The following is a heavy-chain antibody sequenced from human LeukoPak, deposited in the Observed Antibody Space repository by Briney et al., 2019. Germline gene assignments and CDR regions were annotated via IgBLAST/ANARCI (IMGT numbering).Heavy chain of an antibody. D-gene: IGHD5-12*01. Sequence: ASVKVSCKASGYTFTSYDINWVRQATGQGLEWMGWISGSSENTDSAQKFQGRVTMTTDTSTSTAYMELRNLRSDDTATYYCARVGRTKVATMAYWGQGTLVTVS. CDR3: ARVGRTKVATMAY. CDR2: ISGSSENT. V-gene: IGHV1-18*01. J-gene: IGHJ4*02. CDR1: GYTFTSYD.